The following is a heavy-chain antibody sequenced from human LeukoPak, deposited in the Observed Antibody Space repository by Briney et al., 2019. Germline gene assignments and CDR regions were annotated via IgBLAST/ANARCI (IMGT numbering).Heavy chain of an antibody. Sequence: GGSLRLSCAASGFTFSRYSMNWVRQAPGEGLEWVSSISSSGTSIFYADSVKGRFTMSRDNAKNSLYLQMNSLRAEDTAVYYCAREMATIQDLDYWGQGTLVTVSS. CDR3: AREMATIQDLDY. V-gene: IGHV3-21*01. J-gene: IGHJ4*02. CDR1: GFTFSRYS. D-gene: IGHD5-24*01. CDR2: ISSSGTSI.